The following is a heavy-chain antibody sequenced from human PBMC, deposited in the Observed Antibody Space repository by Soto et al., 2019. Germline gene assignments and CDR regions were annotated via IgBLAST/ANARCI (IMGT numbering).Heavy chain of an antibody. Sequence: QVQLVQSGAEVKKPGSSVKVSCQASGVSFSSHAISGVRQAPGQGLEWVGGIIPIFGTGNYAQRFQGRVTITADESTSTAYMELSSLRSEDTAVYYCARETYYYDSSGQYYFDYWGQGTLVTVSS. J-gene: IGHJ4*02. CDR2: IIPIFGTG. V-gene: IGHV1-69*01. CDR3: ARETYYYDSSGQYYFDY. D-gene: IGHD3-22*01. CDR1: GVSFSSHA.